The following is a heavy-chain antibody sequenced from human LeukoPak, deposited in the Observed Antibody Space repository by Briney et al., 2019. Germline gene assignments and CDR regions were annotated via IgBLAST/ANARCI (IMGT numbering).Heavy chain of an antibody. D-gene: IGHD5-24*01. V-gene: IGHV3-9*01. J-gene: IGHJ4*02. CDR3: ATLRRNGYNYDY. Sequence: SGISWNSGSIGYADSVKGRFTISRDNAKNSLYLQMNSLRAEDTALYYCATLRRNGYNYDYWGQGTLVTVSS. CDR2: ISWNSGSI.